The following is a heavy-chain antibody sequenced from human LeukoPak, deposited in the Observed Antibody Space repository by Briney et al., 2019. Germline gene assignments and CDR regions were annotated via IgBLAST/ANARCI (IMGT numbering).Heavy chain of an antibody. J-gene: IGHJ4*02. CDR3: VRDNLEWGSVFDY. Sequence: PGGSLRLSCAASGFTFSRYAMSCVRQAPGKGLEWVSAISGSGGSTYYADSVKGRFTISRDNAKNTLFLHINSLRAEDTGVYYCVRDNLEWGSVFDYWGQGTLVTVSS. D-gene: IGHD3-16*01. CDR1: GFTFSRYA. V-gene: IGHV3-23*01. CDR2: ISGSGGST.